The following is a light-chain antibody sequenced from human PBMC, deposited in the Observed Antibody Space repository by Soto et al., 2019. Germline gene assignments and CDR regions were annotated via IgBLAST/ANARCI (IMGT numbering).Light chain of an antibody. V-gene: IGKV3-15*01. CDR3: QQYNNWPPYT. CDR1: QSVSSN. Sequence: EIVMTQSPATLSVSPGERATLSCSASQSVSSNLAWYQQKPGQAPRLLIYGASTRATGIPARFSGSGSGTEFTLTISSLQSEYCAVYYCQQYNNWPPYTFGQGTKLEIK. J-gene: IGKJ2*01. CDR2: GAS.